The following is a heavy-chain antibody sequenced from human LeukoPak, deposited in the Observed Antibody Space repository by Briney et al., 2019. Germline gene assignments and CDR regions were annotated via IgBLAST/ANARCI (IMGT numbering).Heavy chain of an antibody. V-gene: IGHV4-31*03. CDR2: IYYSRST. CDR3: ARGSSWYNWYFDL. D-gene: IGHD6-13*01. Sequence: PSQTLSLTCTVSGGSISSGGYYWSWIRQHPGKGLEWIGYIYYSRSTYYNPSLKSRVTISVDTSKNQFSLKLSSVTAADTAVYYCARGSSWYNWYFDLWGRGTLVTVSS. J-gene: IGHJ2*01. CDR1: GGSISSGGYY.